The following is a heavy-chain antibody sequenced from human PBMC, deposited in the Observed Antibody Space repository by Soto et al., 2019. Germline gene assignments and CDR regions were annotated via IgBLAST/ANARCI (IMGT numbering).Heavy chain of an antibody. D-gene: IGHD2-15*01. J-gene: IGHJ3*02. CDR1: GGTFSSYA. V-gene: IGHV1-69*01. CDR3: AGDAYYCSGGSCYSGPAAFDI. CDR2: IIPIFGTA. Sequence: QVQLVQSGAEVKKPGSSVKVSCKASGGTFSSYAISWVRQAPGQGLEWMGGIIPIFGTANYAQKFQGRVTITADDSPSTAYLELSSLRSEDTAVYYCAGDAYYCSGGSCYSGPAAFDIWGQGTMVTVSS.